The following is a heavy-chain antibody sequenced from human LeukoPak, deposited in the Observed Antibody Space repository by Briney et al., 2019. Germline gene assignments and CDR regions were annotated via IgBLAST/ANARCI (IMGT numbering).Heavy chain of an antibody. V-gene: IGHV4-61*02. Sequence: PSETLSLTCTVSGGSISSGSYYWSWIRQPAGKGLEWIGRIYTSGSTNYNPSLKSRVTISVDTSKNQFSLKLSSVTAADTAVYYCARDHQYSSSEGGYFDYWGQGTLVTVSS. J-gene: IGHJ4*02. D-gene: IGHD6-6*01. CDR1: GGSISSGSYY. CDR3: ARDHQYSSSEGGYFDY. CDR2: IYTSGST.